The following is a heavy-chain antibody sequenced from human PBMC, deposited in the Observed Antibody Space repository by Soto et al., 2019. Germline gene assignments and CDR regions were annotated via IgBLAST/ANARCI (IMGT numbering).Heavy chain of an antibody. Sequence: QPGGSLRLSCAASGFTFSSYAMHWVRQAPGKGLEWVAVISYDGSNKYYADSVKGRFTISRDSSKNTLYLQMNSLRAEDTAVYYCARGETVYRLEYGPVMDVWGQGTTVTVSS. D-gene: IGHD3-16*02. CDR2: ISYDGSNK. J-gene: IGHJ6*02. V-gene: IGHV3-30-3*01. CDR3: ARGETVYRLEYGPVMDV. CDR1: GFTFSSYA.